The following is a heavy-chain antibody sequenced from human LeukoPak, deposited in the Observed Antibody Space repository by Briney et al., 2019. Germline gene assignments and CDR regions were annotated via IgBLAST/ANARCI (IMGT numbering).Heavy chain of an antibody. CDR2: ISWNSGSI. CDR3: ARDKIVGATHFDY. D-gene: IGHD1-26*01. Sequence: GGALRLSCAASGFTFSSYAMSWVRQAPGKGLEWVSGISWNSGSIGYADSVKGRFTISRDDARNSLYLQMNRLTAEDTAVYYCARDKIVGATHFDYWGQGTLVTVSA. CDR1: GFTFSSYA. J-gene: IGHJ4*02. V-gene: IGHV3-20*04.